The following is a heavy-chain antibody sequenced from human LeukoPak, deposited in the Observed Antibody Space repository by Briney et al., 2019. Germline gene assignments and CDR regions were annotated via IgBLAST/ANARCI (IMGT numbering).Heavy chain of an antibody. Sequence: GGSLRLSCAASGFTVSTNYLSWVRQAPGKGLEWVSVIYSGGTTRYADSAKGRFTISRDNSKNTLYLQMNSLRVEDTAVYYCARTYYYDSSGPDWGQGTLVTVSS. CDR1: GFTVSTNY. V-gene: IGHV3-66*01. CDR3: ARTYYYDSSGPD. CDR2: IYSGGTT. D-gene: IGHD3-22*01. J-gene: IGHJ4*02.